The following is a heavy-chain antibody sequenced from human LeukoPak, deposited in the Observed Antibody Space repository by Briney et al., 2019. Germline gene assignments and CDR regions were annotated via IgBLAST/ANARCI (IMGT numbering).Heavy chain of an antibody. J-gene: IGHJ3*02. Sequence: GGSLKLSCAASGYTFSSYRMNWVRQAPGKGLEWVSSISSSSSYIYYADSLQGRFTISRDKAKKSLYLQMNSLRAEDTAEYYCARYLGRDGYNSPLHAFDIWGQGTMVTVSS. CDR1: GYTFSSYR. D-gene: IGHD5-24*01. CDR2: ISSSSSYI. CDR3: ARYLGRDGYNSPLHAFDI. V-gene: IGHV3-21*01.